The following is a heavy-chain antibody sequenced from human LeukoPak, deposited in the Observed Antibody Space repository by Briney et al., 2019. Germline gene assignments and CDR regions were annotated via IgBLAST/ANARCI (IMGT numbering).Heavy chain of an antibody. V-gene: IGHV5-51*01. D-gene: IGHD5-24*01. CDR2: IYPGGSET. CDR3: ARASRDGYNQNFDH. Sequence: GESLKISCKGLGYSFSSYWNAWVRQRPGKGLEWMGIIYPGGSETRYDPSFQGQVTISADSSTSAAYLQWSSLRASDTAMYYCARASRDGYNQNFDHWGQGTLVTVSS. CDR1: GYSFSSYW. J-gene: IGHJ4*02.